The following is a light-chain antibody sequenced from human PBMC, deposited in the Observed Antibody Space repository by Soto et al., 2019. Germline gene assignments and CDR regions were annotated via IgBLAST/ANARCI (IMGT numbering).Light chain of an antibody. CDR3: QQHINRLS. CDR1: QSVSNY. Sequence: EIVLTQSPATLSLSPGERATLSCRASQSVSNYLAWYQQKPGQAPRLLIYEASNRATGIPARFSGSGSGTAFTLPSSTLVHEDFAVYYCQQHINRLSFGGGTKVEIK. J-gene: IGKJ4*01. CDR2: EAS. V-gene: IGKV3-11*01.